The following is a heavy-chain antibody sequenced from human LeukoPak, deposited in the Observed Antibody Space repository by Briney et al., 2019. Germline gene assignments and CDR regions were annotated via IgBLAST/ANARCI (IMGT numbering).Heavy chain of an antibody. CDR3: ARDGPVPATADAFDF. CDR2: IYPGDSDI. J-gene: IGHJ3*01. CDR1: GYSLTNYW. D-gene: IGHD2-2*01. V-gene: IGHV5-51*01. Sequence: PGESLKISCKGSGYSLTNYWIGWVRQMPGKGLEWMGIIYPGDSDIRNSPSFQGQVTISADKSISTVYLQWSSLKASDTAMYYCARDGPVPATADAFDFWGQGTMVTVSS.